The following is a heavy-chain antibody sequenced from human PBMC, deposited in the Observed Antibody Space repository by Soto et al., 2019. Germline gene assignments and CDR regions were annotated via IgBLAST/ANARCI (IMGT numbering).Heavy chain of an antibody. J-gene: IGHJ4*02. CDR3: ARGGGYDSFDY. CDR1: GASISDGGVS. Sequence: PWETLCLRYTVSGASISDGGVSWSWIRQSPGKGLEWIGYISHLESTYFHPSFKSRLTMSIDRTRNQFSLKLSSVTAADMAVYYWARGGGYDSFDYWGQGALVTVSS. CDR2: ISHLEST. D-gene: IGHD5-12*01. V-gene: IGHV4-30-2*06.